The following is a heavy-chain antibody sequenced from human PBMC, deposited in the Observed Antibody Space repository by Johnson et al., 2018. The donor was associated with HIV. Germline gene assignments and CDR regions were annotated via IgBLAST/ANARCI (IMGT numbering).Heavy chain of an antibody. D-gene: IGHD1-26*01. CDR3: ARERRGATIDDAFDI. CDR1: GFTFSSYA. J-gene: IGHJ3*02. V-gene: IGHV3-30*04. CDR2: ISYDGSNK. Sequence: QVQLVESGGGVVQPGRSLRLSCAASGFTFSSYAMHWVRQAPGKGLEWVAVISYDGSNKYYADSVKGRFTISRDNSKNTLYLQMNSLRAEDTAVYYCARERRGATIDDAFDIWGQGTMVTVSS.